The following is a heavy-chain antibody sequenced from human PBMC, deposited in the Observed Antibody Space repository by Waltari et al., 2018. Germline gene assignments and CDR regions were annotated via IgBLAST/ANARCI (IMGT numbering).Heavy chain of an antibody. CDR2: INPNSGGT. CDR3: ARDRGSYYDFWSGYYYAFDI. D-gene: IGHD3-3*01. J-gene: IGHJ3*02. Sequence: QVQLVQSGAEVKKPGASVKVSCKASGYTFTGYYMHWVRQAPGQGLEWMGRINPNSGGTNYAQKFQGRVTMTRDTSISTAYMELSRLRSDDTAVYYCARDRGSYYDFWSGYYYAFDIWGQGTMVTVSS. CDR1: GYTFTGYY. V-gene: IGHV1-2*06.